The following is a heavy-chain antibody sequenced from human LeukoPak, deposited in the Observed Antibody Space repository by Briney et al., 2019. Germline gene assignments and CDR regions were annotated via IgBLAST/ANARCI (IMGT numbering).Heavy chain of an antibody. D-gene: IGHD1-1*01. J-gene: IGHJ3*02. Sequence: GASVKVSCKASGGTFSGYAFNWVRQDPGQGLEWIGGIIPTTNYAQKFQDRVTFTADKSTSTAYMELSSLRSDDTAIYYCAMTGISHAFDTWGQGTMVTVSS. CDR3: AMTGISHAFDT. CDR2: IIPTT. CDR1: GGTFSGYA. V-gene: IGHV1-69*06.